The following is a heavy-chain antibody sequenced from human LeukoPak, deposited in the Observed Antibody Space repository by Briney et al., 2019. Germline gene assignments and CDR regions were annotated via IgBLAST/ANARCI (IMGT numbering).Heavy chain of an antibody. CDR1: GGSISSYY. V-gene: IGHV4-4*07. CDR3: ARDKDSSGYRDY. CDR2: IYTSGST. J-gene: IGHJ4*02. D-gene: IGHD3-22*01. Sequence: SETLSLTCTVSGGSISSYYWGWVRQPAGRGREWIGRIYTSGSTNYNPSLKSRVTMSVDTSKNQFSLKLSSVAVADTAVYYSARDKDSSGYRDYWGQGTLVTVSS.